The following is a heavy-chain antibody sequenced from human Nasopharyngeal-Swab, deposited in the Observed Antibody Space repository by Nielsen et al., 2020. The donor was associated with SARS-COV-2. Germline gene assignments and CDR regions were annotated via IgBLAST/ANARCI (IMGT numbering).Heavy chain of an antibody. J-gene: IGHJ6*03. V-gene: IGHV3-30*18. Sequence: GGSLRLSCAASGFTFSSYGMHWVRQAPGKGLEWVAVISYDGSNKYHADSVKGRFTISRDNSKNTLYLQMNSLRAEDTAVYYCAKDERHYDFWSGYFGTTTNYYYYYMDVWGKGTTVTVSS. D-gene: IGHD3-3*01. CDR3: AKDERHYDFWSGYFGTTTNYYYYYMDV. CDR2: ISYDGSNK. CDR1: GFTFSSYG.